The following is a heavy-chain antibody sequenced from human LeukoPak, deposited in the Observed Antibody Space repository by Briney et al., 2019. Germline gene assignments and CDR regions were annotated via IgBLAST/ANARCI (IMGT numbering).Heavy chain of an antibody. V-gene: IGHV4-39*01. CDR3: ARHGVNVVVPAARGVPSDAFDI. J-gene: IGHJ3*02. CDR1: GGSISSSSYY. D-gene: IGHD2-2*01. Sequence: SETLSLTCTVSGGSISSSSYYWGWIRQPPGKGLEWIGSIYYSGSTYYNASLKSRATISVDTSKNQFSLKLSSVTAADTAVYYCARHGVNVVVPAARGVPSDAFDIWGQGTVVTVSS. CDR2: IYYSGST.